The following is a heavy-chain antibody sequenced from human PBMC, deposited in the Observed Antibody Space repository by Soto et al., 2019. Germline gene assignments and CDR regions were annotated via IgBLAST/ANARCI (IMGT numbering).Heavy chain of an antibody. CDR2: ILYDGSNK. V-gene: IGHV3-30*03. CDR3: AAYDYIWGSYRPTSYYFDY. J-gene: IGHJ4*02. D-gene: IGHD3-16*02. CDR1: GFTFSSYG. Sequence: GGSLRLSCAASGFTFSSYGMHWVRQAPGKGLEWVAVILYDGSNKYYADSVKGRFTISRDNSKNTLYLQMNSLRAEDTAVYYCAAYDYIWGSYRPTSYYFDYWGQGTLVTVSS.